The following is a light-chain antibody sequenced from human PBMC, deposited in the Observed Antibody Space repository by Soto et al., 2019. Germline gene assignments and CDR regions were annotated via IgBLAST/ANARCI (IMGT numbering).Light chain of an antibody. CDR1: SGHSSYA. CDR2: LNSDGSH. J-gene: IGLJ2*01. V-gene: IGLV4-69*01. Sequence: QPVLTQSPSASASLGASVKLTCTLSSGHSSYAIAWHQQQPEKGPRYLMKLNSDGSHSKGDGIPDRFSGSSSGAERYLTISSLQYEDAADYYCQTWGTGIVVFGGGTKLTVL. CDR3: QTWGTGIVV.